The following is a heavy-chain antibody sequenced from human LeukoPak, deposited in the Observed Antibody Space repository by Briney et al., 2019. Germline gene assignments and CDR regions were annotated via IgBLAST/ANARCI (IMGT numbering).Heavy chain of an antibody. CDR3: ARGPGLFPYFDY. D-gene: IGHD3/OR15-3a*01. CDR2: ITGSSSYI. J-gene: IGHJ4*02. CDR1: GFTFSTYY. V-gene: IGHV3-21*01. Sequence: GGSLRLSCAASGFTFSTYYMNWVRQAPGKGLEWVSFITGSSSYIYYTDSVKGRFTISRDNAKNSLFLQMNSLRADDTAVYYCARGPGLFPYFDYWGQGTLVTVSS.